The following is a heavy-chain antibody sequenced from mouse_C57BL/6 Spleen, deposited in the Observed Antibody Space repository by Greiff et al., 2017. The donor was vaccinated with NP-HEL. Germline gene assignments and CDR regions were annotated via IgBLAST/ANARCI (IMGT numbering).Heavy chain of an antibody. Sequence: ESGPGLVKPSQSLSLTCSVTGYSITSGYYWNWIRQFPGNKLEWMGYISYDGSNNYNPSLKNRISITRDTSKNQFFLKLNSVTTEDTATYYCARGGGYGSSLGYFDVWGTGTTVTVSS. J-gene: IGHJ1*03. D-gene: IGHD1-1*01. CDR1: GYSITSGYY. CDR3: ARGGGYGSSLGYFDV. CDR2: ISYDGSN. V-gene: IGHV3-6*01.